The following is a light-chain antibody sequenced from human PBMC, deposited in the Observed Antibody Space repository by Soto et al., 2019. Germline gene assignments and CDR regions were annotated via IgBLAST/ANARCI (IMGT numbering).Light chain of an antibody. CDR1: NSDVGTYNL. V-gene: IGLV2-23*02. Sequence: QSVLTQPASVSGSPGQSITISCTGTNSDVGTYNLVSWYQQHPGKAPKLMISEVNKRPSGVAHRFSGSKSGNAASLTISGLQAEDEADYYCCSYAGTSTWVFGGGTKVTVL. CDR3: CSYAGTSTWV. J-gene: IGLJ3*02. CDR2: EVN.